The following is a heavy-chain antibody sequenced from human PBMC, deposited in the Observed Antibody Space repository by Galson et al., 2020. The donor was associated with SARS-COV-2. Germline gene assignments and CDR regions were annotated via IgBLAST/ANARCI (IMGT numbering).Heavy chain of an antibody. V-gene: IGHV1-2*02. Sequence: ASVKVSCKASGYTFTGYYIHWVRQAPGQGLEWMGWINPNSGGTNYAQEFQGRVTMTRDTSISTAYMDRRRLRFDDTAVYYCAKNPGSSTWDPHFDYWGQGTLVTVSS. CDR2: INPNSGGT. CDR3: AKNPGSSTWDPHFDY. CDR1: GYTFTGYY. D-gene: IGHD6-13*01. J-gene: IGHJ4*02.